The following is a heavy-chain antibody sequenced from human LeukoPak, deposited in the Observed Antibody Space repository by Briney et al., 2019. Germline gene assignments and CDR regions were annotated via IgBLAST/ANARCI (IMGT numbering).Heavy chain of an antibody. CDR3: AREAFIEMTTIASAFDF. CDR2: INPSGGST. D-gene: IGHD5-24*01. CDR1: GYTFTRYY. Sequence: ASVKVSCKTSGYTFTRYYMHWVRQAPGQGLECMGVINPSGGSTRYPQKFQGRVTMTRDTSTSTVYMELSSLRSDDTAVYFCAREAFIEMTTIASAFDFRGQGTLVTVSS. J-gene: IGHJ4*02. V-gene: IGHV1-46*01.